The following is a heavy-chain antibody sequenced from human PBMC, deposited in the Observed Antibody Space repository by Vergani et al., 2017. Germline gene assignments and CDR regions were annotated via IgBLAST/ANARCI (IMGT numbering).Heavy chain of an antibody. D-gene: IGHD3-22*01. Sequence: EVQLVESGGGLVQPGGSLRLSCAASGFTFSSYSMNWVRQAPGKGLEWVSYISSSSSTIYYADSVKGRVTISRDNAKNSLYLQMNSLRAEDTAVYYCARDYYDSSGTFYYYYCMDVWGQGTTVTVSS. CDR2: ISSSSSTI. CDR1: GFTFSSYS. J-gene: IGHJ6*02. V-gene: IGHV3-48*01. CDR3: ARDYYDSSGTFYYYYCMDV.